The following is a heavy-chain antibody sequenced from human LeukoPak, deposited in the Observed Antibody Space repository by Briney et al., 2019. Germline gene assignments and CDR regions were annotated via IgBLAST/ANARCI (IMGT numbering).Heavy chain of an antibody. CDR1: GYTFTSYG. D-gene: IGHD6-6*01. CDR3: ARDTPLRAARPQSSLWGMDV. J-gene: IGHJ6*02. V-gene: IGHV1-18*01. CDR2: NSAYNGNT. Sequence: GASVKVSCKASGYTFTSYGISWVRQAPGQGLEWMGWNSAYNGNTNYAQKLQGRVTMTRDTSTSTVYMELSSLRSEDTAVYYCARDTPLRAARPQSSLWGMDVWGQGTTVTVSS.